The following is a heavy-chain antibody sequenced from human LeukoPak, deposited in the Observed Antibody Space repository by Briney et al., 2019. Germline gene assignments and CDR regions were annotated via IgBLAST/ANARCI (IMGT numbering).Heavy chain of an antibody. CDR1: GFTFSNYN. V-gene: IGHV3-21*01. J-gene: IGHJ4*02. D-gene: IGHD6-13*01. CDR2: ISRSSSYI. Sequence: GGSLRLSCAASGFTFSNYNMNWVRQAPGKGLEWVSSISRSSSYIFYGDSVKGRFTISRDNAKNLLYLQMNSLRAEDTAVYYCARESATGRTRGDGFFDYWGQGTLVTVSS. CDR3: ARESATGRTRGDGFFDY.